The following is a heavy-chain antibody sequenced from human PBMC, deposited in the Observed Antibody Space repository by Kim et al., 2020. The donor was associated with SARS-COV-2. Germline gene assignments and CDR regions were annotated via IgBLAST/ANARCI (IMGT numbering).Heavy chain of an antibody. V-gene: IGHV3-30*04. CDR2: ISYDGSNK. D-gene: IGHD1-7*01. Sequence: GGSLRLSCAASGFTFSSYAMHWVRQAPGKGLEWVAVISYDGSNKYYADSVKGRFTISRDNSKNTLYLQMNSLRAEDTAVYYCARVFYEVELTLAPFDYWG. CDR3: ARVFYEVELTLAPFDY. J-gene: IGHJ4*01. CDR1: GFTFSSYA.